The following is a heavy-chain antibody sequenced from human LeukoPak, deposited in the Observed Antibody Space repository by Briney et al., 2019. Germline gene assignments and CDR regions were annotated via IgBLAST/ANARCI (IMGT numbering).Heavy chain of an antibody. Sequence: QSGGSLRLSCAASGFTFSSYAMRWVRQAPGKGLEWVSAISGSGGSTYYADSVKGRFTISRDNSKNTLYLKMNSLRAEDTAVYYCAKETYDIPPVQHWGQGTMVTVSS. V-gene: IGHV3-23*01. J-gene: IGHJ1*01. CDR3: AKETYDIPPVQH. CDR1: GFTFSSYA. D-gene: IGHD3-9*01. CDR2: ISGSGGST.